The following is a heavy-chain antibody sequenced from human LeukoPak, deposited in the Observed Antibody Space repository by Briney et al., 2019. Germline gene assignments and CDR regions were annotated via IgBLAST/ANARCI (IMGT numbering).Heavy chain of an antibody. CDR3: ARQKAVVVVAATPDEDYGDYVDYYYYMDV. J-gene: IGHJ6*03. CDR2: IKEDGSEK. V-gene: IGHV3-7*01. CDR1: AFTFSRYW. Sequence: GGSLRLSCASSAFTFSRYWMSWVRQAPGKGLEWVANIKEDGSEKYYVDSVKGRLTISRDNAKNSLSLQIKSLRAEDTAVYYCARQKAVVVVAATPDEDYGDYVDYYYYMDVWGKGTTVTVSS. D-gene: IGHD2-15*01.